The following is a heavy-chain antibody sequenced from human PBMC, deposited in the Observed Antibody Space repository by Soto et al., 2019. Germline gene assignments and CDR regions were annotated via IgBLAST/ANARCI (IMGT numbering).Heavy chain of an antibody. J-gene: IGHJ4*02. CDR3: ARRGSGSYSDY. CDR1: GASIINSRYY. Sequence: PSETLSLTCTVSGASIINSRYYWGWIRQPPGKGLEWIGSIYYSGSTYYNPSLKSRVTISVDTSKNQFSLKLSSVTAADTAVYYCARRGSGSYSDYWGQGTLVTVSS. V-gene: IGHV4-39*01. CDR2: IYYSGST. D-gene: IGHD3-10*01.